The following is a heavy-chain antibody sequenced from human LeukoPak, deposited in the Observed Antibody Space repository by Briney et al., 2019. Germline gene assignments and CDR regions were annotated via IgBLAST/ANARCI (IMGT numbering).Heavy chain of an antibody. CDR3: AKARGSGPYLVHFDY. CDR1: GFTFSSYG. Sequence: PGGSLRLSCAASGFTFSSYGMHWVRQAPGKGLEWVAVISYDRSNKYYADSVKGRFTISRDNSKNTLYLQMNSLRAEDTAVYYCAKARGSGPYLVHFDYWGQGTLVTVSS. CDR2: ISYDRSNK. V-gene: IGHV3-30*18. D-gene: IGHD3-10*01. J-gene: IGHJ4*02.